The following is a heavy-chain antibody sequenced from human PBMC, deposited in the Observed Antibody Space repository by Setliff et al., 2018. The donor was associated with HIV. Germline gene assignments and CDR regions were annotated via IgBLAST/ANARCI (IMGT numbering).Heavy chain of an antibody. D-gene: IGHD2-2*01. CDR2: IIPILGTA. CDR1: GGTFSSYA. CDR3: ARGRGGYCSSTSCFYYYYGMDV. V-gene: IGHV1-69*13. Sequence: SVKVSCKASGGTFSSYAISWVRQAPGQGLEWMGGIIPILGTANYAQKFQGRVTITADESTSTAYMELSSLRSEDTAVYYCARGRGGYCSSTSCFYYYYGMDVWGQGTTVTVSS. J-gene: IGHJ6*02.